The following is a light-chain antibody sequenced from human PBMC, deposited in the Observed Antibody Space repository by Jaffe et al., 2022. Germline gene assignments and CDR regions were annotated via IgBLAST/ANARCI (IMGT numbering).Light chain of an antibody. CDR1: QSVGSD. V-gene: IGKV3-15*01. J-gene: IGKJ4*01. Sequence: EILMTQSPATLSVSPGERATLSCRASQSVGSDLAWYQQKPGQAPRLLIYGASTRATGIPARFSGSGSGTEFTLTISSLQSEDFAVYYCQHYSNWPPLTFGGGTKVEIK. CDR3: QHYSNWPPLT. CDR2: GAS.